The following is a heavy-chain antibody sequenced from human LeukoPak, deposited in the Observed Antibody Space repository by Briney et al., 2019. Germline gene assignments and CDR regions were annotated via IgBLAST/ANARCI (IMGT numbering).Heavy chain of an antibody. CDR2: IKPDGSEK. D-gene: IGHD6-19*01. Sequence: VGSLRLSCEASGFVLSPYWMNWVRQAPGEGLEWVASIKPDGSEKYYVDSVKGRFTISRDNAKNSLSLQMNSLRAEDTAVYYCARAEYTSALDFWGQGTVVTVSS. J-gene: IGHJ4*02. CDR1: GFVLSPYW. CDR3: ARAEYTSALDF. V-gene: IGHV3-7*01.